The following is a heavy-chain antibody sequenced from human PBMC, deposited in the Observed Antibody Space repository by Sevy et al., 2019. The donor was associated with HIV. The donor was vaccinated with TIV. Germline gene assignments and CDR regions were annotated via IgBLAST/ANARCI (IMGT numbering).Heavy chain of an antibody. D-gene: IGHD1-26*01. CDR3: ARGLIVGATTYYYYYMDV. J-gene: IGHJ6*03. Sequence: SETLSLTCAVYGGSFSGYYWSWIRQPPGKGLEWIGEINHSGSTNYNPSLKSRDTISVDTSKNQFSLKLSSVTAADTAVYYCARGLIVGATTYYYYYMDVWGKGTTVTVSS. CDR2: INHSGST. CDR1: GGSFSGYY. V-gene: IGHV4-34*01.